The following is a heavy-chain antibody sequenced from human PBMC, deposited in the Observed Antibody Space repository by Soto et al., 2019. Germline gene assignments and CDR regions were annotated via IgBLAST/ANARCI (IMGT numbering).Heavy chain of an antibody. CDR2: INHRGPI. D-gene: IGHD6-13*01. Sequence: PGKGLEWIGEINHRGPINYNPSLRSRVIMSVDTSKNEFSLKLSSVTAALSAVYYCSRAGGGIPGYMVWFDPWRQGTVDTVSS. V-gene: IGHV4-34*01. CDR3: SRAGGGIPGYMVWFDP. J-gene: IGHJ5*02.